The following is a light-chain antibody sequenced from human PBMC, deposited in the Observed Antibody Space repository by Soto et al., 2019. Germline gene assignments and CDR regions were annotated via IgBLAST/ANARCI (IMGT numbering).Light chain of an antibody. CDR1: NIEIKS. J-gene: IGLJ2*01. V-gene: IGLV3-21*02. Sequence: YELTQPPSVSVAPGQTARITCGGNNIEIKSVHWYQQKPGQAPVLVVYDDGDRTTGIPERFSGSKSGNTATLTTSRVEAGDEADYYCQVWDTTNPVIFGGGTQLTVL. CDR3: QVWDTTNPVI. CDR2: DDG.